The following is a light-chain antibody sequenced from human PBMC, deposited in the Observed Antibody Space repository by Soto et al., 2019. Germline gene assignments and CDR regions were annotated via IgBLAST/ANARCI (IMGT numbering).Light chain of an antibody. CDR3: GSHTTTNTRV. CDR1: SSDVGAYDY. J-gene: IGLJ1*01. V-gene: IGLV2-14*03. Sequence: QSVLTQPASVSGSPGQSIAISCTGTSSDVGAYDYVSWYQQHPDRAPRLVIYDVSNRPSGVSNRFSGSKSVNTATLTISGLQAEDEADYYCGSHTTTNTRVFGAGTKLTVL. CDR2: DVS.